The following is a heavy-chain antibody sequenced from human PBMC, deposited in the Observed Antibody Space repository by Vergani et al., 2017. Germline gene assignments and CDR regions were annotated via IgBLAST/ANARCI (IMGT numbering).Heavy chain of an antibody. Sequence: EVQLVQSGAEVKKPGESLKISCKGSGYSFTSYWIGWVRQMPGKGLEWMGIIYPGDSYTNYSPSFQGHVTISADKSISTAYLQWSSLKASDTAMYYCARIRYYYDSSGYYRGGWFDPWGQGTLVTVSS. CDR3: ARIRYYYDSSGYYRGGWFDP. V-gene: IGHV5-51*01. D-gene: IGHD3-22*01. CDR2: IYPGDSYT. J-gene: IGHJ5*02. CDR1: GYSFTSYW.